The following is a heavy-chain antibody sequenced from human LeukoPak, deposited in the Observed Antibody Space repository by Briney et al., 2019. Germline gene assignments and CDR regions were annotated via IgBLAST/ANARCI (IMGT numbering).Heavy chain of an antibody. V-gene: IGHV4-4*07. Sequence: PSETLSLTCTVSGGSISGYFWTWIRQPAGKGLEWIGRMYSTGSNNYNPSLKSRVTMSLDTSKNHFSLSLTSVTAADTAVYYCAREPTSGREPTSGRPLDYWGQGTLVTVSS. CDR2: MYSTGSN. CDR3: AREPTSGREPTSGRPLDY. J-gene: IGHJ4*02. CDR1: GGSISGYF. D-gene: IGHD5-12*01.